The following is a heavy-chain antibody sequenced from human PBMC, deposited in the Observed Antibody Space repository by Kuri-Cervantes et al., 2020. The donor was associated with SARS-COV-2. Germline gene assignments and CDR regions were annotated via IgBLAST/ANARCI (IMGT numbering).Heavy chain of an antibody. V-gene: IGHV3-48*01. CDR3: AREEYCSSTSCSNWFDP. Sequence: GESLKISCAASGFTFSSYWMHWVRQAPGKGLEWVSYISSSSSTIYYADSVKGRFTISRDNAKNSLYLQMNSLRAEDTAVYYCAREEYCSSTSCSNWFDPWGQGTLVTVSS. CDR1: GFTFSSYW. D-gene: IGHD2-2*01. CDR2: ISSSSSTI. J-gene: IGHJ5*02.